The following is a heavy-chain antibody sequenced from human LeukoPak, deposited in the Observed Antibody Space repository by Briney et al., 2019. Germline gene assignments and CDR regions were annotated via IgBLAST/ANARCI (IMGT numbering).Heavy chain of an antibody. D-gene: IGHD6-25*01. CDR1: GFTFSSYG. CDR2: IWYDGSNK. J-gene: IGHJ3*02. Sequence: GGSLRLSCAASGFTFSSYGMHWVRQAPGKGLEWVAVIWYDGSNKYYADSVKGRFTISRDNSKNTLYLQMNSLRAEDTAVYYCARGPRVRAAQRDAFDIWGQGTMVTVSS. V-gene: IGHV3-33*01. CDR3: ARGPRVRAAQRDAFDI.